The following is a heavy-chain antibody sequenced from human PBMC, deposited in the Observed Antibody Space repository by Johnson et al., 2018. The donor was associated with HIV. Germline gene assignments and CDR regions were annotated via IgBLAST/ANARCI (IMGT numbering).Heavy chain of an antibody. V-gene: IGHV3-66*01. J-gene: IGHJ3*02. CDR3: ARDRSENAFDI. CDR2: IYSGGST. CDR1: GFTVSSNY. Sequence: VQLVESGGGLVQPGGSLRLSCAASGFTVSSNYMSWVRQAPGKGLEWVSVIYSGGSTNYADPVKGRFTISRDNSKNTLYFQMNSLRAEDTAVYYCARDRSENAFDIWGQGTMVTVSS.